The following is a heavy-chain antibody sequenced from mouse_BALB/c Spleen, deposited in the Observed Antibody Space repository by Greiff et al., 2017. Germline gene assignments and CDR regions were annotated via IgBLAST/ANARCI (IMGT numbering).Heavy chain of an antibody. CDR1: GYTFTDYA. J-gene: IGHJ2*01. CDR2: ISTYYGDA. Sequence: QVHVKQSGAELVRPGVSVKISCKGSGYTFTDYAMHWVKQSHAKSLEWIGVISTYYGDASYNQKFKGKATMTVDKSSSTAYMELARLTSEDSAIYYCARSGRYANYFDYWGQGTTLTVSS. D-gene: IGHD2-14*01. CDR3: ARSGRYANYFDY. V-gene: IGHV1S137*01.